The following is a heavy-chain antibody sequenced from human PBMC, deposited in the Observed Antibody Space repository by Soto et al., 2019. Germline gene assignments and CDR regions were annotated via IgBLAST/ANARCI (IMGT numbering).Heavy chain of an antibody. Sequence: GDAQKSSEEGRVGKYSSYRRGWLHQKHGKGREWRGIIYPGDSDTRYSPAFQGQGTISADKSISTAYLQWSSLKASDTAMYYCERALWVAGPRTGMEVWGQGTTVTVSS. V-gene: IGHV5-51*07. D-gene: IGHD6-19*01. CDR2: IYPGDSDT. CDR3: ERALWVAGPRTGMEV. J-gene: IGHJ6*02. CDR1: VGKYSSYR.